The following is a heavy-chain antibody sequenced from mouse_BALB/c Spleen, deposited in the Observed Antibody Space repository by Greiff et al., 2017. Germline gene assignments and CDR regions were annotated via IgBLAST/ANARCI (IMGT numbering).Heavy chain of an antibody. CDR2: INPYNDGT. Sequence: LQQSGPELVKPGASVKMSCKASGYTLTSYVMHWVKQKPGPGLEWIGYINPYNDGTKYNEKFIGKATLTSDKSSSTAYMELSSLTSEDSAVYYCARDGLTGTRFAYWGQGTLVTVSA. CDR3: ARDGLTGTRFAY. V-gene: IGHV1-14*01. CDR1: GYTLTSYV. J-gene: IGHJ3*01. D-gene: IGHD4-1*01.